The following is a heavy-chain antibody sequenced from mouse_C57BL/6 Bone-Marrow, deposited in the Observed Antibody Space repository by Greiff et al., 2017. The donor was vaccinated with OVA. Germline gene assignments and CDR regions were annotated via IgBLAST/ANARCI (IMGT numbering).Heavy chain of an antibody. CDR1: GFNIKDDY. CDR2: IDPENGDT. Sequence: EVQLQQSGAELVRPGASVKLSCTASGFNIKDDYMHWVKQRPEQGLEWIGWIDPENGDTEYASKFQGKATITADTSSNTAYLQLSSLTSEDTAVYYCTTLNYYGSSERDYWGQGTTLTVSS. D-gene: IGHD1-1*01. J-gene: IGHJ2*01. V-gene: IGHV14-4*01. CDR3: TTLNYYGSSERDY.